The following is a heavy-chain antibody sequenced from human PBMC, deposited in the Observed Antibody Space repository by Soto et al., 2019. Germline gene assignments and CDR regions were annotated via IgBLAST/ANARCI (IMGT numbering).Heavy chain of an antibody. CDR1: GGSFSGYY. CDR3: ASGPAAAGTGSYFDY. D-gene: IGHD6-13*01. V-gene: IGHV4-34*01. CDR2: INHSGST. J-gene: IGHJ4*02. Sequence: SETLSLTCAVYGGSFSGYYWSWIRQPPGKGLEWIGEINHSGSTNYNPSLKSRVTISVDTSKNQFSLKLSSVTAADTAVYYCASGPAAAGTGSYFDYWGQGTLVTVSS.